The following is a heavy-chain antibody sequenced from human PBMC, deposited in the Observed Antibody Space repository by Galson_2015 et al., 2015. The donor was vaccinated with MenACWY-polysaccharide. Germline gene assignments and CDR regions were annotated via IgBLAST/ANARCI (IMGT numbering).Heavy chain of an antibody. CDR1: GFIFSNAW. CDR3: STGDGHTTGFDY. CDR2: IKSKPNGGTI. Sequence: SLRLSCAGSGFIFSNAWMNWVRQAPGKGLEWVGRIKSKPNGGTIEYAAPVKGRFTISRDDSKNTVYVQMNSLKTEDTAVYYCSTGDGHTTGFDYWGQGVLVIVSS. V-gene: IGHV3-15*01. J-gene: IGHJ4*02. D-gene: IGHD2-8*02.